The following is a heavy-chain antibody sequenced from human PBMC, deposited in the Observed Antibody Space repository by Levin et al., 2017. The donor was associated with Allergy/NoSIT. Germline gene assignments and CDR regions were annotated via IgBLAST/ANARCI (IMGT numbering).Heavy chain of an antibody. CDR3: AREGGYDILTGYYHFDY. CDR1: GGSISSSNW. CDR2: IYHSGST. V-gene: IGHV4-4*02. Sequence: PSETLSLTCAVSGGSISSSNWWSWVRQPPGKGLEWIGEIYHSGSTNYNPSLKSRVTISVDKSKNQFSLKLSSVTAADTAVYYCAREGGYDILTGYYHFDYWGQGTLVTVSS. J-gene: IGHJ4*02. D-gene: IGHD3-9*01.